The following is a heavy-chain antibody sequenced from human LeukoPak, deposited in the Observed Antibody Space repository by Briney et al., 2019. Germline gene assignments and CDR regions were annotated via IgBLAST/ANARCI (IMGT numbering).Heavy chain of an antibody. CDR1: GGSFSGYY. Sequence: SETLSLTCAVSGGSFSGYYWSWIRQPPGQGLEWIGEINHSGSTNYNPSLKSRVTISVDTSKNQFSLKLSSVTAADTAVYYCECRHYYYYYMDVWGKGTTVTVSS. V-gene: IGHV4-34*01. CDR2: INHSGST. CDR3: ECRHYYYYYMDV. J-gene: IGHJ6*03.